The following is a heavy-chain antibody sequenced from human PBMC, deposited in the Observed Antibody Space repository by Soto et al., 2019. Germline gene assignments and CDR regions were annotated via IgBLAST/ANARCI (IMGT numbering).Heavy chain of an antibody. J-gene: IGHJ6*02. CDR2: IYYSGST. V-gene: IGHV4-39*01. Sequence: SETLSLTCTVSGGSISSSSYYWGWIRQPPGKGLEWIGSIYYSGSTYYNPSLKSRVTISVDTSKNQFSLKLSSVTAADTAVYYCASQHSIVWYDRVHSYRMDVWAQGTTVPVSS. D-gene: IGHD6-19*01. CDR3: ASQHSIVWYDRVHSYRMDV. CDR1: GGSISSSSYY.